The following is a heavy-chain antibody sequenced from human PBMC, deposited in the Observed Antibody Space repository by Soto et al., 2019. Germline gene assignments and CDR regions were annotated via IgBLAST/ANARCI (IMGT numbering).Heavy chain of an antibody. CDR1: GFTFSTYA. Sequence: EVQLLESGGGVVQPGGSLRLSCAASGFTFSTYAMNWVRQAPGNGLEWVSAISGSGGSIHYADSVKGGFTISRDNSKNTLYLQMTSLRDEDTAVYDWVKGYGKGDVWCQGNTVTVSS. J-gene: IGHJ6*02. CDR2: ISGSGGSI. V-gene: IGHV3-23*01. D-gene: IGHD1-1*01. CDR3: VKGYGKGDV.